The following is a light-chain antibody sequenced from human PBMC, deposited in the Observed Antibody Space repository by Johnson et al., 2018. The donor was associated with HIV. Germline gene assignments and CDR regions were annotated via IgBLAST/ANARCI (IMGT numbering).Light chain of an antibody. CDR2: TYD. J-gene: IGLJ1*01. V-gene: IGLV1-44*01. Sequence: QSVLTQPPSVSGTPGQRVTISCSGSNSNIGSNTVNWYRHLPGTAPKLLIYTYDQRPSGVPDRFSGSKSGTSASLAISGLQAEDEADYYCAAWDSSLSANVFGTGTKVTVL. CDR3: AAWDSSLSANV. CDR1: NSNIGSNT.